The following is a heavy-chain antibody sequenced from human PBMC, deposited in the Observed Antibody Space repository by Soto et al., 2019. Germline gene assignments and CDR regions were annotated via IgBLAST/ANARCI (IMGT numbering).Heavy chain of an antibody. Sequence: QVQLQQWGAGLLKPSETLSLTCAVYGGSFSGYYWSWIRQPPGKGLEWIGEINHSGSTNYNPSLKSRVTISVDASQNQCARKLSAVTGADSAVWYCARGRWGNRRYVDLWGRGTLVTVSS. CDR2: INHSGST. CDR1: GGSFSGYY. J-gene: IGHJ2*01. D-gene: IGHD3-16*01. CDR3: ARGRWGNRRYVDL. V-gene: IGHV4-34*01.